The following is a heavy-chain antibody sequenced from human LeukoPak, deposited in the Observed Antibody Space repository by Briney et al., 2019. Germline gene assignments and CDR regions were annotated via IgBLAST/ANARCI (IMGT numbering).Heavy chain of an antibody. Sequence: PGGSLRLSCAASGFTFSSYSMNWVRQAPGKGLEWVSYISSSSSTIYYADSVKGRFTISRDNAKNSLYLQMNSLRAEDTAVYYCARGRGYSYGSLFDYWGQGTLVTVSS. CDR2: ISSSSSTI. CDR3: ARGRGYSYGSLFDY. V-gene: IGHV3-48*01. D-gene: IGHD5-18*01. CDR1: GFTFSSYS. J-gene: IGHJ4*02.